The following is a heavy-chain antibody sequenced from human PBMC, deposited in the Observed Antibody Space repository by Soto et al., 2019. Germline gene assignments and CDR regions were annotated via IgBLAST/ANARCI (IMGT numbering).Heavy chain of an antibody. CDR3: ARPGVAASGNFDS. V-gene: IGHV4-34*01. D-gene: IGHD2-15*01. CDR2: INNLGST. J-gene: IGHJ4*02. CDR1: GGSFSGYY. Sequence: KTSETLSLTXAVSGGSFSGYYWAWIRQPPGRGLEWIGEINNLGSTHHNPSLKSRVTLSADTSKSQFSLEIKSLTAADTAVYYCARPGVAASGNFDSWGPGTLVTVSS.